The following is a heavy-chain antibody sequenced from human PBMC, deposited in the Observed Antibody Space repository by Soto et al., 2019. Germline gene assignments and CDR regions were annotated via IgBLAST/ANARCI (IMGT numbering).Heavy chain of an antibody. Sequence: PGGSLRLSCAISGFTFSNYWMSWVRQAPGKGLEWVAKIKQDGSEKYYVDSVKGRFTISRDNAKNSLYLQMNSLSAEDTAVYYCVRCNSGSYWIPEFWGQGTLVTVSS. J-gene: IGHJ4*02. CDR2: IKQDGSEK. CDR3: VRCNSGSYWIPEF. V-gene: IGHV3-7*03. CDR1: GFTFSNYW. D-gene: IGHD1-26*01.